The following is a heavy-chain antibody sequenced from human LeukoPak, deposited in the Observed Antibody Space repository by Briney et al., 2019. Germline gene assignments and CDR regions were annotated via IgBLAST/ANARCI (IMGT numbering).Heavy chain of an antibody. D-gene: IGHD2-2*01. CDR3: ARDPVVGIVVVPAAIEGVGY. CDR2: IKQDGSEK. Sequence: PGGSLRLSCAASGFTFSSYWMSWVRQAPGKGLEWVANIKQDGSEKYYVDSAKGRFTISRDNAKNSLYLQMNSLRAEDTAVYYCARDPVVGIVVVPAAIEGVGYWGQGTLVTVSS. V-gene: IGHV3-7*03. CDR1: GFTFSSYW. J-gene: IGHJ4*02.